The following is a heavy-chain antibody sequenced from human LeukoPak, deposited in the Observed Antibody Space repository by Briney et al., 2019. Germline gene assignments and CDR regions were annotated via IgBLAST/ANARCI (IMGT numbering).Heavy chain of an antibody. V-gene: IGHV3-74*01. Sequence: GGSLRLSCAGSGFTFSNYWMYWVRQAPGKGLVWVSHVDAHGGSRTYADSVKGRFTISRDNDKKTMYLQMSSLRAEDTAVYYCGRGASFYYYYYDIDVWGQGTTATVS. D-gene: IGHD6-6*01. CDR1: GFTFSNYW. J-gene: IGHJ6*02. CDR3: GRGASFYYYYYDIDV. CDR2: VDAHGGSR.